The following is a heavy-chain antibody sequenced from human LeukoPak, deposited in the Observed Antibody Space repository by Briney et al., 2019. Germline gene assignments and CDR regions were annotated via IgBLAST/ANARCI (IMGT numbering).Heavy chain of an antibody. J-gene: IGHJ6*04. CDR1: GGTFSSYA. CDR2: IIPIFGTA. CDR3: ASHTGDSFRRYYYYGMDV. V-gene: IGHV1-69*13. Sequence: ASVKVSCKASGGTFSSYAISWVRQAPGQGLEWMGGIIPIFGTANYAQKFQGRVTMTADESTSTAYMELSSLKSEDTAVYYCASHTGDSFRRYYYYGMDVWGKGTTVTVSS. D-gene: IGHD7-27*01.